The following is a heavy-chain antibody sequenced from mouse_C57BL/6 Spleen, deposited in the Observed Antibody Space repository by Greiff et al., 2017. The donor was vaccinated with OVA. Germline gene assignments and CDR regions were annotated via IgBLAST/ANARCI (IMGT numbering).Heavy chain of an antibody. V-gene: IGHV1-53*01. CDR3: ARPYYDDRCYCDD. D-gene: IGHD2-13*01. Sequence: VQLQQPGTELVKPGASVKLSCKASGYTFTSYWMHWVKQRPGQGLEWIGKIYPSNGGTNYNEKFKSKATLTVDKSSSTAYMQLSSLTSEDSAVYYCARPYYDDRCYCDDWGKGTTVTVSS. J-gene: IGHJ1*03. CDR1: GYTFTSYW. CDR2: IYPSNGGT.